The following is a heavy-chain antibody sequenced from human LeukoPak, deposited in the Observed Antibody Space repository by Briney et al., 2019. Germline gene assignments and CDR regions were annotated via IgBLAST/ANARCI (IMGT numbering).Heavy chain of an antibody. CDR3: ARDPPDY. J-gene: IGHJ4*02. CDR1: GYTFVTYG. CDR2: INTYKGDT. V-gene: IGHV1-18*01. Sequence: ASVRVSCKASGYTFVTYGITWVRQAPGQGLEWMGWINTYKGDTDYAQKFQDRVTMTRDTSTSTAYMELRSLRSEDTAVYYCARDPPDYWGQGTLVTVSS.